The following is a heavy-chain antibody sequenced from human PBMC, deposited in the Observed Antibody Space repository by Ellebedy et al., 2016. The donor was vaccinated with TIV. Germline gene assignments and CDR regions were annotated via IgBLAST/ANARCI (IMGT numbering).Heavy chain of an antibody. CDR3: AREPMVRGVIRRGYAMDV. D-gene: IGHD3-10*01. CDR2: IWYDGSNK. Sequence: GGSLRLSXAASGFTFSSYGMHCVRQAPGKGLEWVAVIWYDGSNKYYADSVKGRFTISRDNSKNTLYLQMNSLRAEDTAVYYCAREPMVRGVIRRGYAMDVWGQGTTVTVSS. V-gene: IGHV3-33*01. J-gene: IGHJ6*02. CDR1: GFTFSSYG.